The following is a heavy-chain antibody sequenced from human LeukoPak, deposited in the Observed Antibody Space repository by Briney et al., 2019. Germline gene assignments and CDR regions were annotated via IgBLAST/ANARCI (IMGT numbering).Heavy chain of an antibody. CDR2: INPNSGGT. D-gene: IGHD1-26*01. J-gene: IGHJ4*02. Sequence: ASVKVSCKASGYTFTGYYMHWVRQAPGQGLEWMGWINPNSGGTNYAQKFQGRVTMTRDTSISTAYMELNRLRSDDTAVYYCANLLGASLGSFDYWGQGTLVTVSS. CDR1: GYTFTGYY. V-gene: IGHV1-2*02. CDR3: ANLLGASLGSFDY.